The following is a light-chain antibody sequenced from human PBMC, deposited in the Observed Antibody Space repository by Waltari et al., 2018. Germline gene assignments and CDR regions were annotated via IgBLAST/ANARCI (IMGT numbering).Light chain of an antibody. Sequence: EILLTQSPATLSLSPGERATLSCRASQTVTSYLAWYQQKSGQAPRLLIYAASHRAAGIPARFSGKGSGTNFTLTISGLETEDFAVYYCQQRSNWPLTFGGGTRLEIK. CDR2: AAS. CDR1: QTVTSY. CDR3: QQRSNWPLT. J-gene: IGKJ4*01. V-gene: IGKV3-11*01.